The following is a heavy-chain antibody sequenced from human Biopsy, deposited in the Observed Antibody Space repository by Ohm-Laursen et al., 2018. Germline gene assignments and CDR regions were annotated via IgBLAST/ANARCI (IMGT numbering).Heavy chain of an antibody. CDR1: GDSISSYY. CDR3: ARDRGYYSDRAVPGYLDL. Sequence: SETLSLTCSVSGDSISSYYWSWIRQPPGKGLQWIGYVYYTGSTDYSPSLQSRVTISVDTSKNHFSLRLRSVTPADTAIYYCARDRGYYSDRAVPGYLDLWGRGTLVTVSS. D-gene: IGHD3-22*01. CDR2: VYYTGST. V-gene: IGHV4-59*01. J-gene: IGHJ2*01.